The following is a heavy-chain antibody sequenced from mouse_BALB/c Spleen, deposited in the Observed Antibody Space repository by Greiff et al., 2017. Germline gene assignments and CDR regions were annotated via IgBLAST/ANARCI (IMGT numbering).Heavy chain of an antibody. Sequence: VQLQQSGPQLVRPGASVKISCKASGYSFTSYWMHWVKQRPGQGLEWIGMIDPSDSETRLNQKFKDKATLTVDKSSSTAYMQLSSPTSEDSAVYYCARGGNYYDYGGFAYWGQGTLVTVSA. D-gene: IGHD2-4*01. V-gene: IGHV1S127*01. CDR2: IDPSDSET. J-gene: IGHJ3*01. CDR3: ARGGNYYDYGGFAY. CDR1: GYSFTSYW.